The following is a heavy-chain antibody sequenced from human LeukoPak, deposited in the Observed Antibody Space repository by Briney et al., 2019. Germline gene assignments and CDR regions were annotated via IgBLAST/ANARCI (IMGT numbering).Heavy chain of an antibody. D-gene: IGHD6-19*01. Sequence: ASVKVSCRASGYTFTSYAMNWVRQAPGQGLEWMGWINTNTGNPTYAQGFTGRFVFSLDTSVSTAYLQISSLKAEDTAVYYCARAPLSSGWYLGFDYWGQGTLVTVSS. CDR1: GYTFTSYA. CDR3: ARAPLSSGWYLGFDY. V-gene: IGHV7-4-1*02. J-gene: IGHJ4*02. CDR2: INTNTGNP.